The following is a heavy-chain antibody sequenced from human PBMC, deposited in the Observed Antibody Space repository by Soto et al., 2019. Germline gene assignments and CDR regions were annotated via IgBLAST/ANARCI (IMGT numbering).Heavy chain of an antibody. Sequence: QVQLVQSGAEVKKPGASVKVSCKASGDTFTDYYIHWVRQAPGQGLEWMGTVNPSGGHTTYAQHFLGRMTXTXXXSXXTLCMELTSLTSEDTAVYYCARGGHVVVVTAALDYWGQGTLVTVSS. V-gene: IGHV1-46*01. CDR2: VNPSGGHT. CDR3: ARGGHVVVVTAALDY. CDR1: GDTFTDYY. D-gene: IGHD2-21*02. J-gene: IGHJ4*02.